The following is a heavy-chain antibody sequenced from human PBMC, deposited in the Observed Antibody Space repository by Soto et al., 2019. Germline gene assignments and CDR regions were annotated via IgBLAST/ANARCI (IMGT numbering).Heavy chain of an antibody. CDR2: IFPSDSDT. J-gene: IGHJ4*02. D-gene: IGHD5-12*01. CDR1: GYTFSAYW. V-gene: IGHV5-51*01. CDR3: ARQYVSVPTIPMLSYHF. Sequence: PGESLKISCKGSGYTFSAYWIAWVRQMPGKGLEWMGLIFPSDSDTRYSPSFQGQVTISVDKSISTAYLQWSSLKASDTAIYYCARQYVSVPTIPMLSYHFWGQGTLVTVS.